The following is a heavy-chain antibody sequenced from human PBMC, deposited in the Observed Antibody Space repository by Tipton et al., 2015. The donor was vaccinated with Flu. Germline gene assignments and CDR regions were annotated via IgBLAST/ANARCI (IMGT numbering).Heavy chain of an antibody. Sequence: TLSLTCTVSDGSITGYYWSWIRRPPGKGLEYIGFISYTGRPNYNPSLKSRLAISLDASNHQFSLRLRSASAADSAVYYCARGVIRGDHSYGFDVWGQGTTVTVSS. CDR2: ISYTGRP. V-gene: IGHV4-59*01. J-gene: IGHJ6*02. CDR1: DGSITGYY. D-gene: IGHD2-21*01. CDR3: ARGVIRGDHSYGFDV.